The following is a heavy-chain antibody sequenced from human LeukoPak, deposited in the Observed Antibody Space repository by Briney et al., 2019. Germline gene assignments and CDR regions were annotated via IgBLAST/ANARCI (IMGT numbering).Heavy chain of an antibody. J-gene: IGHJ4*02. CDR2: LSYDGSNK. CDR1: AFTLSSYG. Sequence: SGGSLRLSCAASAFTLSSYGMHWVRQAPGKGLEWAAVLSYDGSNKYYADSVKGRFTISRDNSKNTLYLQMNSLRAEDTAVYYCAKGGSYSSSWYGDYWGQGTLVTVSS. CDR3: AKGGSYSSSWYGDY. V-gene: IGHV3-30*18. D-gene: IGHD6-13*01.